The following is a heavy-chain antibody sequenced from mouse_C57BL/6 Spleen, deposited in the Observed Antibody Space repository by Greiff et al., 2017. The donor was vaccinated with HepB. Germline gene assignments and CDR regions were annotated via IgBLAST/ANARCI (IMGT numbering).Heavy chain of an antibody. CDR2: IYPGSGST. J-gene: IGHJ1*03. D-gene: IGHD1-1*01. CDR3: ARVAYYYGSSHWYFDV. Sequence: QVQLQQSGAELVKPGASVKMSCKASGYTFTSYWITWVKQRPGQGLEWIGDIYPGSGSTNYNEKFKSKATLTVDTSSSTAYMQLSSLTSEDSAVYYCARVAYYYGSSHWYFDVWGTGTTVTVSS. CDR1: GYTFTSYW. V-gene: IGHV1-55*01.